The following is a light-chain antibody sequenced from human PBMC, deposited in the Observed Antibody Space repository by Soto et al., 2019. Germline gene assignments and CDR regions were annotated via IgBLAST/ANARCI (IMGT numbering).Light chain of an antibody. Sequence: QSVLTQPPSASGTPGQGVAISCSGSSSNMGSNTVNWYQHLPGTAPKLLIYNDNQRPSGVPDRFFGSKSDTSASLAITGLQSEDEADYYCAAWDGSLNHILFGGGTKLTV. CDR2: NDN. J-gene: IGLJ2*01. CDR1: SSNMGSNT. CDR3: AAWDGSLNHIL. V-gene: IGLV1-44*01.